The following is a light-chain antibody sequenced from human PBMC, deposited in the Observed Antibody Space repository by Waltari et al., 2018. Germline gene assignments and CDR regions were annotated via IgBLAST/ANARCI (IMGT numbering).Light chain of an antibody. CDR3: QQYYITPLS. J-gene: IGKJ4*01. Sequence: EIVLTQSPATLSLSPGERATLSCRASQRVSSHLAWYQQKPGQAPNLLIYWASTRESGVPDRFSGSGSGTDFTLTISSLQAEDVAVYYCQQYYITPLSFGGGTKVEIK. CDR2: WAS. CDR1: QRVSSH. V-gene: IGKV3-15*01.